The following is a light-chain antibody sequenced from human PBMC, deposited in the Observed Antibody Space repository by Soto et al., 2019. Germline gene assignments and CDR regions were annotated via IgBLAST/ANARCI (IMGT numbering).Light chain of an antibody. Sequence: EIVLTQSPGTLSLSPGERATLSCRASQSVSDMYLAWYQHKPGQAPRLLIYASNRATGIPDRFSGSGSGTDFTLTINRLEPEDFAVYCCQHYGTSALFGPGTKVEIK. J-gene: IGKJ3*01. CDR3: QHYGTSAL. CDR1: QSVSDMY. CDR2: AS. V-gene: IGKV3-20*01.